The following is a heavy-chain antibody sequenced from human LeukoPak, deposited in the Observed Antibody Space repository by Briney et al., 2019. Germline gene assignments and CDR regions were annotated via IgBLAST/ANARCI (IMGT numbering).Heavy chain of an antibody. V-gene: IGHV4-4*07. CDR1: GGSISTYS. D-gene: IGHD6-19*01. CDR3: ARDTTVASGMQF. CDR2: VVTTTT. J-gene: IGHJ4*02. Sequence: TSETLSLTCTVSGGSISTYSWTWVRQSPGKGLEWIGSVVTTTTSYSPALRSRVAISVHTSKNQFSLRLESVTTADTAVYYCARDTTVASGMQFWGQGALVTVSS.